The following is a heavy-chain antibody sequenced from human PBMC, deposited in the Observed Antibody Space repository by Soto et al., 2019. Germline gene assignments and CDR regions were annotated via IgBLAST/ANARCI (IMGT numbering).Heavy chain of an antibody. CDR3: ARETYYYDSSGYRDAFDI. CDR1: GGSISSYY. J-gene: IGHJ3*02. Sequence: SETLSLTCTVSGGSISSYYWSWIRQPPGKGLEWIGYIYYSGSTNYNPSLKSRVTISVDTSKNQFSLKLSSVTAADTAVYYSARETYYYDSSGYRDAFDIWGQGTMVTVSS. D-gene: IGHD3-22*01. CDR2: IYYSGST. V-gene: IGHV4-59*01.